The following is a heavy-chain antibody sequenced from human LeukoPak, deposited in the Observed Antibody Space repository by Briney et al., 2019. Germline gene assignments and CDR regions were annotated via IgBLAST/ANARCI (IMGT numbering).Heavy chain of an antibody. D-gene: IGHD2-21*02. CDR2: INPRGGST. CDR1: GYIFTTYF. Sequence: ASVKVSCKASGYIFTTYFMHWLRQAPGQGPEWMGIINPRGGSTDYAQKFQDRITMTSDTSTSTVYMELKSLKSEDTAVYFCARVGATGATADNWGQGTLVTVSS. CDR3: ARVGATGATADN. J-gene: IGHJ4*02. V-gene: IGHV1-46*01.